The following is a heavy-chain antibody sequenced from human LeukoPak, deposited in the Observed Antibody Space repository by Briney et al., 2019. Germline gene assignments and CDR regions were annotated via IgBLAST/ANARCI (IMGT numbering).Heavy chain of an antibody. CDR2: IYTGGNT. J-gene: IGHJ6*02. Sequence: PGGSLRLPCAASGFTFSTYSMNWVRQAPGKGLEWVSLIYTGGNTFYADSVKGRFTISRDISKNTLYLQMNSLRAEDTAVYYCAREDGSGSYPGYYYGMDVWGQGTTVTVSS. D-gene: IGHD3-10*01. V-gene: IGHV3-53*01. CDR1: GFTFSTYS. CDR3: AREDGSGSYPGYYYGMDV.